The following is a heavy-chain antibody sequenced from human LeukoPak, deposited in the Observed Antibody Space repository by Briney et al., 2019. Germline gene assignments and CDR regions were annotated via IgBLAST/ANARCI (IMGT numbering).Heavy chain of an antibody. CDR2: ISSSSSYI. V-gene: IGHV3-21*01. D-gene: IGHD1-1*01. CDR3: ARCTTGKTFGSLREIKKSREIDY. J-gene: IGHJ4*02. CDR1: GFTFSSYS. Sequence: GGSLRLSCAASGFTFSSYSRNWVGQAPGKGLECVSSISSSSSYINYADSVRGRFTISRDNAKNSLFLQMDSLRGEDTAVYYCARCTTGKTFGSLREIKKSREIDYWGQGTLVTVSS.